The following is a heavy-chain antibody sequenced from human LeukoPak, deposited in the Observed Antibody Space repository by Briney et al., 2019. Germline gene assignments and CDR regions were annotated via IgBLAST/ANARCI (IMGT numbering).Heavy chain of an antibody. J-gene: IGHJ4*02. V-gene: IGHV1-69*05. Sequence: GASVTVSCKASGGTFSSYAISWVRQAPGQGLEWMGGIIPIFGTANYAQKFQGRVTITTDESTSTAYMELSSLRSEDTAVYYCARGSQYYYGSGSAVFDYWGQGTLVTVSS. D-gene: IGHD3-10*01. CDR2: IIPIFGTA. CDR3: ARGSQYYYGSGSAVFDY. CDR1: GGTFSSYA.